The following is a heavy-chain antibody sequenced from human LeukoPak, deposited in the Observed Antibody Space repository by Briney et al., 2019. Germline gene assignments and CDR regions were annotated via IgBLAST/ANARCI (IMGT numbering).Heavy chain of an antibody. V-gene: IGHV1-8*03. CDR3: ARRAADYASGSYGVGMDV. Sequence: ASVKVSCKASGYTFTSYDINWVRQATGLGLEWMGWMNPNSGNTGYAQKFQGRVTITRNTSISTAYMELSSLRSEDTAVYYCARRAADYASGSYGVGMDVWDKGTTVTVSS. D-gene: IGHD3-10*01. CDR1: GYTFTSYD. CDR2: MNPNSGNT. J-gene: IGHJ6*03.